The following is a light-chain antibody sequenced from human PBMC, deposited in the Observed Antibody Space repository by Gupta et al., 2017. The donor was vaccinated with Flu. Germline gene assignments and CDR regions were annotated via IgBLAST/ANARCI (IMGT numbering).Light chain of an antibody. V-gene: IGLV2-23*01. CDR2: EGS. Sequence: QSALTQPASVSGSPGQSVTISCAGTSSDVAGYDLVSWYQQHPGKAPKLMIYEGSKRPSGVSNRFSGSKSGNTASLTISGLQAEDEADYYCCSYAGSSTSWVFGGGTKLTVL. J-gene: IGLJ3*02. CDR1: SSDVAGYDL. CDR3: CSYAGSSTSWV.